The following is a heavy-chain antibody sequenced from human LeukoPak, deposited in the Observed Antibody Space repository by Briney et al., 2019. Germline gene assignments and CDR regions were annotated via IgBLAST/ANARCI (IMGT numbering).Heavy chain of an antibody. J-gene: IGHJ4*02. CDR3: ASRSFGGPFDY. CDR1: GFTFSSYW. Sequence: GGSLRLSCTASGFTFSSYWMSWVRQAPGKGLEWVAHINQDGSEKYYVDSVKGRFTISRDNTKNSLYLQMNSLRAEDTAVYYCASRSFGGPFDYWGQGTLVTVSS. CDR2: INQDGSEK. V-gene: IGHV3-7*03. D-gene: IGHD3-16*01.